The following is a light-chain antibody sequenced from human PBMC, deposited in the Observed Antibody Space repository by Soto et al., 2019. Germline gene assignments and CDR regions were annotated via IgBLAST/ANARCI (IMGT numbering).Light chain of an antibody. Sequence: EIVLTQSPATLSLSPGEGATLSCRASQSVASYLAWYQQKPDQAPRLLIYDASTRATGIPARFSGSGSGTDFTLTISSLEPEDFAVYYCQQRSDWPITFGQGTRLE. CDR2: DAS. CDR3: QQRSDWPIT. V-gene: IGKV3-11*01. J-gene: IGKJ5*01. CDR1: QSVASY.